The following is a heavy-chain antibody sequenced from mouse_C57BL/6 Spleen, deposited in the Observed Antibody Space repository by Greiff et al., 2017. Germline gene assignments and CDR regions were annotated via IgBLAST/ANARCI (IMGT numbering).Heavy chain of an antibody. Sequence: QVQLQQPGAELVRPGSSVKLSCKASGYTFTSYWMHWVKQRPIQGLEWIGNIDPSDSETHYNQKFKDKATLTVDKSSSTAYMQLSSLTSEDSAVDYCAREDYAMDYWGQGTSVTVSS. J-gene: IGHJ4*01. CDR2: IDPSDSET. CDR1: GYTFTSYW. CDR3: AREDYAMDY. V-gene: IGHV1-52*01.